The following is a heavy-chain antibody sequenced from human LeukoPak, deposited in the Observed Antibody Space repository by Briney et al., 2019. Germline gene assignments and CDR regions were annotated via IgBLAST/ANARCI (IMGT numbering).Heavy chain of an antibody. V-gene: IGHV3-64*01. CDR1: GFTFSTYA. D-gene: IGHD2-15*01. CDR3: ARERIATPSLDP. J-gene: IGHJ5*02. CDR2: INDNGDIT. Sequence: GGSLRLSCAASGFTFSTYAMHWVRQAPGKGLEYISGINDNGDITYYANSVKGRFTISRDNFKNTLFLQMGSLKTEDMAVYFCARERIATPSLDPWGQGILVTVSS.